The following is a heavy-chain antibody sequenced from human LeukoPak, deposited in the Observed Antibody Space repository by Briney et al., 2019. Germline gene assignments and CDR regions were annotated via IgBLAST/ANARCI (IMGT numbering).Heavy chain of an antibody. CDR2: IKQDGSEK. CDR3: ARDRGYSYGTYNWFDP. V-gene: IGHV3-7*01. Sequence: PGGSLRLSCAASGFTFSSYWISWVRQAPGKGLEWVANIKQDGSEKYYVDSVKGRFTISRDNTNNSLYLQMNSLRAEDTAVYYCARDRGYSYGTYNWFDPWGQGTLVTVSS. CDR1: GFTFSSYW. J-gene: IGHJ5*02. D-gene: IGHD5-18*01.